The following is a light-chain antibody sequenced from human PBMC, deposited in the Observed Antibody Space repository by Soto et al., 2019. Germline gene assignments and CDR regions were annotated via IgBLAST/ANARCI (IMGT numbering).Light chain of an antibody. J-gene: IGLJ1*01. CDR1: SRDVGAYYY. V-gene: IGLV2-14*03. CDR2: YVD. CDR3: CSYADGSIYF. Sequence: HSVLTQPASVSGSPGQSITISCTGTSRDVGAYYYVSWYLQYPDKAPQLLIYYVDHRPSGVSSRFSGSKSGNTASLTISGLQAEDEGDYYCCSYADGSIYFFGTGTKVTV.